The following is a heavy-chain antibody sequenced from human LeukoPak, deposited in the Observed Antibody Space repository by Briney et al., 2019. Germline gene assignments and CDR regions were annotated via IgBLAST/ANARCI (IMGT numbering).Heavy chain of an antibody. Sequence: SETLSLTRAVYGGSFSGYYWTWIPQTPEKGREGCGEMNPSGSTNYNPSLKIRVTISVDTSKNQFSLELSSVTAADTAVYYCARGRQDVTMIVVVMTAVSYYLDVWGKGTTVTVS. J-gene: IGHJ6*03. D-gene: IGHD3-22*01. CDR3: ARGRQDVTMIVVVMTAVSYYLDV. CDR1: GGSFSGYY. CDR2: MNPSGST. V-gene: IGHV4-34*01.